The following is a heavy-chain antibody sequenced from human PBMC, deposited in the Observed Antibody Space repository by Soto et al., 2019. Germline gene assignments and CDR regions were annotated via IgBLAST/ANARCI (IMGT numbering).Heavy chain of an antibody. D-gene: IGHD5-18*01. CDR2: ISYDGNYK. CDR1: GFPFSSYG. CDR3: AKASPNTSRGKSLPHSLFDD. V-gene: IGHV3-30*18. J-gene: IGHJ4*02. Sequence: GGSLRLSCAASGFPFSSYGMHWVRQAPGKGLEWVTFISYDGNYKYYADSVKGRFTISRDNSKNTLYLQMDSLTPEDTAIHYCAKASPNTSRGKSLPHSLFDDWGQGTMVTVSS.